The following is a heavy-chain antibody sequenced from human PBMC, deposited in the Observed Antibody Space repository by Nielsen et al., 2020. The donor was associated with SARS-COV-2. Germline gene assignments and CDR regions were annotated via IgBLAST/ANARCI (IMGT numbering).Heavy chain of an antibody. CDR1: GFTYSSYE. CDR3: SKDRYYYDRSANVIDY. CDR2: ISSSGSTI. D-gene: IGHD3-22*01. Sequence: GGSLRLSCAASGFTYSSYEMKWVRQAPGKGLEWVSYISSSGSTIYYAESVKGRFTISRDNAKNSLYLQMNSLRAEDTAVYYCSKDRYYYDRSANVIDYWGQGILVTVSS. J-gene: IGHJ4*02. V-gene: IGHV3-48*03.